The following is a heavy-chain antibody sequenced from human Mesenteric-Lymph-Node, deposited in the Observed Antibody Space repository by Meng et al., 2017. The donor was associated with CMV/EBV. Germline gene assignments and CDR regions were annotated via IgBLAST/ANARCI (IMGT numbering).Heavy chain of an antibody. D-gene: IGHD3-16*01. CDR2: IYTSGST. Sequence: SETLSLTCADYGGSFSGYYWSWIRQPAGKGLEWIGRIYTSGSTNYNPSLKSRVTMSVDTSKNQFSLKLSSVTAADTAVYYCATNSVIMNYGMDVWGQGTTVTVSS. CDR3: ATNSVIMNYGMDV. CDR1: GGSFSGYY. J-gene: IGHJ6*02. V-gene: IGHV4-59*10.